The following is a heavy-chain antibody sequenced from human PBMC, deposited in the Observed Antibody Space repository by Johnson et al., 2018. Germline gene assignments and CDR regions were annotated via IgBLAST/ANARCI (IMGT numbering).Heavy chain of an antibody. Sequence: VQLQESGGGLVQPGGSVRLSCAASGFTFNTYSMNWVRQAPGKGLEWVSYISITSSTIYYADSVKGRFTISRDNARNSLYLQMNSLRADETAVYYCASDRWAVGEYFQHWGQGTLVTVSS. CDR2: ISITSSTI. CDR1: GFTFNTYS. D-gene: IGHD4-23*01. V-gene: IGHV3-48*01. CDR3: ASDRWAVGEYFQH. J-gene: IGHJ1*01.